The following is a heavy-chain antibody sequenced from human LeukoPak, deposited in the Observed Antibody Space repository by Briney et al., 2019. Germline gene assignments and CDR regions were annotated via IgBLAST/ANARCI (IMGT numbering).Heavy chain of an antibody. CDR3: AREADV. J-gene: IGHJ6*04. Sequence: GGSLRLSCAASGFTFSSYSMNWVRQAPGKGLEWVSVIYSGGSTYYADSVKGRFTISRDNSKNTLYLQMNSLRAEDTAVYYCAREADVWGKGTTVTVSS. CDR1: GFTFSSYS. V-gene: IGHV3-53*01. CDR2: IYSGGST.